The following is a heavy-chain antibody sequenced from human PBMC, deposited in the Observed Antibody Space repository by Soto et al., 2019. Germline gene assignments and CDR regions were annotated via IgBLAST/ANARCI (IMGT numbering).Heavy chain of an antibody. CDR3: ARWNDILTVIDY. D-gene: IGHD3-9*01. CDR1: GGAFRGFY. V-gene: IGHV4-34*01. CDR2: LSNSGST. Sequence: ASGTRSLTCPVYGGAFRGFYWGWIPRPPRKGREWIGDLSNSGSTTYNPSLRSGVTISVDTSKSQFSLKLSSVTAADTAVYYCARWNDILTVIDYWGQATLVTVSS. J-gene: IGHJ4*02.